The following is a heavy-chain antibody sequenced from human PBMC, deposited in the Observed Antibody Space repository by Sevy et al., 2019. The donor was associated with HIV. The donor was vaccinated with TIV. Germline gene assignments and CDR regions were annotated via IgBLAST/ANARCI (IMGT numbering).Heavy chain of an antibody. CDR2: MRSKAFAGTT. V-gene: IGHV3-49*04. J-gene: IGHJ4*02. CDR3: VRSRLLGYTAMIPDY. D-gene: IGHD5-18*01. CDR1: GFTFSSYA. Sequence: GGSLRLSCAASGFTFSSYAMSWVRQAPGKGLEWVGFMRSKAFAGTTDYAASVQGRFTISTDDSKATARLQMNSLRTEDTGVYYCVRSRLLGYTAMIPDYWGQGTLVTVSS.